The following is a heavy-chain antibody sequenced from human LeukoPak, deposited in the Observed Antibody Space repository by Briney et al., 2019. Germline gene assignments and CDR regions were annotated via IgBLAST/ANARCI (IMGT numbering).Heavy chain of an antibody. J-gene: IGHJ3*01. CDR1: GFRFNNYA. V-gene: IGHV3-30*04. CDR2: ISMDGIQE. D-gene: IGHD5-18*01. Sequence: PGGSLRLSCAASGFRFNNYAMHWVRQPPGKGLEWVAVISMDGIQEYYADSVKGRFSISRDNSKNTLYLQMNSLRSEDTAVYYCAREVYSYALDALDLWGQGTMVTVSS. CDR3: AREVYSYALDALDL.